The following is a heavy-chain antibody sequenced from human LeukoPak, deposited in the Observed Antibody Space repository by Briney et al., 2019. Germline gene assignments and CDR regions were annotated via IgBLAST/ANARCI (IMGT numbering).Heavy chain of an antibody. D-gene: IGHD2-21*02. CDR1: GYTFTSYY. CDR3: ARGTSVVTANQNWFDP. V-gene: IGHV1-46*01. Sequence: ASVKVSCKASGYTFTSYYMHWVRQAPGQGLEWMGIINPSGGSTSYAQKFQGRVTMTRDTSTSTVYMELSRLRSDDTAVYYCARGTSVVTANQNWFDPWGQGTLVTVSS. CDR2: INPSGGST. J-gene: IGHJ5*02.